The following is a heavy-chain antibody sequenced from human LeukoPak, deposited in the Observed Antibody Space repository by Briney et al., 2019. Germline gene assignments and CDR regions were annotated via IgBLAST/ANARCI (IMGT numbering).Heavy chain of an antibody. D-gene: IGHD3-10*01. CDR3: AGRGVPRGVRAREVYFDY. CDR2: INHSGST. Sequence: ASETLSLTCAVYGGSFSGYYWSWIRQPPGKGLEWIGEINHSGSTNYNPSLKSRVTISVDTSKNQFSLKLSSVTAADTAVYYCAGRGVPRGVRAREVYFDYGGKGTLVTVPS. CDR1: GGSFSGYY. V-gene: IGHV4-34*01. J-gene: IGHJ4*02.